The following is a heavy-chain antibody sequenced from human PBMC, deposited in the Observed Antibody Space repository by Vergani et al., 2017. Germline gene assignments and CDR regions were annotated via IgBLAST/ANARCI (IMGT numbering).Heavy chain of an antibody. Sequence: QLQLQESGPGLVKPSETLSLTCTVSGGSISSYYWSWIRQPPGKGLEWIGYIYYSGSTNYNPSLKSRVTISVDTSKNQFSLKLSSVTAADTAVYYCARDPDITIFGENTINYYYGMDVWGQGTTVTVSS. V-gene: IGHV4-59*01. J-gene: IGHJ6*02. D-gene: IGHD3-3*01. CDR2: IYYSGST. CDR3: ARDPDITIFGENTINYYYGMDV. CDR1: GGSISSYY.